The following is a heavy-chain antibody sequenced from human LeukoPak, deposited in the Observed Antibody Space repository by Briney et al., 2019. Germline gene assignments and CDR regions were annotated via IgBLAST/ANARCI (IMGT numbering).Heavy chain of an antibody. J-gene: IGHJ6*02. CDR3: AREVRYYYYGMDV. CDR2: ISHSGST. Sequence: SETLSLTCAVYGGSFSGYYWSWIRQPPGKGLEWIGEISHSGSTNYNPSLKSRVTISVDTSKNQFSLKLSSVTAADTAVYYCAREVRYYYYGMDVWGQGTTVTVSS. V-gene: IGHV4-34*01. D-gene: IGHD3-10*01. CDR1: GGSFSGYY.